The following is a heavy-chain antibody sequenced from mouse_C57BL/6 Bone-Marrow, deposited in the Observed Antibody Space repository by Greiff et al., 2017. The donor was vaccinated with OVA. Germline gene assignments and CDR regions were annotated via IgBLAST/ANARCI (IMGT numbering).Heavy chain of an antibody. J-gene: IGHJ1*03. CDR2: IYPGGGYT. Sequence: QVQLQQSGAELVRPGTSVTMSCKASGYTFTNYWIGWAKQRPGHGLEWIGDIYPGGGYTNYNEKFKGKATLTADKSSSTAYMQYSSLTSEDSASYDGARGGTNWYFDVWGTGTTVTVSS. CDR1: GYTFTNYW. V-gene: IGHV1-63*01. D-gene: IGHD3-1*01. CDR3: ARGGTNWYFDV.